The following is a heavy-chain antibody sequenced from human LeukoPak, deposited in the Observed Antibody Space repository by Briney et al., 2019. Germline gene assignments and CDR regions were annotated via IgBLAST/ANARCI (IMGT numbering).Heavy chain of an antibody. D-gene: IGHD4-17*01. CDR1: GYRFISYW. V-gene: IGHV5-51*01. Sequence: PGESLKISCKGSGYRFISYWIGWVRQMPGKGLEWMGIIYPGDSDTRYSPSFQGQVTISADKSISTAYLQWSSLKASDTAMYYCARQPSTVTTIRSGLDYWGQGTLVTVSS. CDR2: IYPGDSDT. CDR3: ARQPSTVTTIRSGLDY. J-gene: IGHJ4*02.